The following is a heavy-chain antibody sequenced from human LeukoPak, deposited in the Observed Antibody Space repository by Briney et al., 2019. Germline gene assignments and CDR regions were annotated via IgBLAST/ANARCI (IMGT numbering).Heavy chain of an antibody. CDR1: GGSISGGSYY. V-gene: IGHV4-61*02. D-gene: IGHD4-17*01. CDR3: ARSGDYAGFYYYYMDV. J-gene: IGHJ6*03. Sequence: SETLSLTCTVSGGSISGGSYYWSWIRQPAGKGLEWIGRIYTSGSTNYNPSLKSRVTISVDTSKNQFSLKLSSVTAADTAVYYCARSGDYAGFYYYYMDVWGKGTTVTISS. CDR2: IYTSGST.